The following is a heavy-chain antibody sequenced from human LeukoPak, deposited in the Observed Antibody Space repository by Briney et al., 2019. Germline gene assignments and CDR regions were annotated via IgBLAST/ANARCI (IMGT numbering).Heavy chain of an antibody. V-gene: IGHV4-4*02. CDR3: ARDRGFCGGDCYSPHAFDI. J-gene: IGHJ3*02. D-gene: IGHD2-21*02. CDR2: IYHSGST. CDR1: GGSISSSNW. Sequence: SGTLSLTCAVSGGSISSSNWWSCVRQPPGKGLEWIGEIYHSGSTNYNPSLKSRVTISVDKSKNQFSLKLSSVTAAESAVYYCARDRGFCGGDCYSPHAFDIWGQGTMVTVSS.